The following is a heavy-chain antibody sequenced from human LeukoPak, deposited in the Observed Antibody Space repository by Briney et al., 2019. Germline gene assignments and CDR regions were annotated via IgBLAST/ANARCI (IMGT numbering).Heavy chain of an antibody. CDR3: ARKKGTSGSFDI. D-gene: IGHD3-22*01. J-gene: IGHJ3*02. Sequence: GSSVKVSCKASGGTFSTSAISWLRQAPGQGFEWVGGIIPIFDTTRYAQKFQGGVTITAAESTSTFYMELSSLRSDDTAMYFCARKKGTSGSFDIWGQGTMVTVSS. CDR1: GGTFSTSA. V-gene: IGHV1-69*01. CDR2: IIPIFDTT.